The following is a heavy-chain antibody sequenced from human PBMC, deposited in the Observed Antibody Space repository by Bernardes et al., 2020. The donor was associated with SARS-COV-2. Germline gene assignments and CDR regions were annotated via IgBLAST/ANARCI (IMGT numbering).Heavy chain of an antibody. Sequence: SETLSLTCTVSGGSISSYYWSWIRQPPGKGLEWIGYIYYSGSTNYNPSLKSRVTISVDTSKNQFSLKLSSVTAADTAVYYCARQRGYSYDVDFDYWGQGTLVTVSS. CDR2: IYYSGST. D-gene: IGHD5-18*01. J-gene: IGHJ4*02. V-gene: IGHV4-59*01. CDR3: ARQRGYSYDVDFDY. CDR1: GGSISSYY.